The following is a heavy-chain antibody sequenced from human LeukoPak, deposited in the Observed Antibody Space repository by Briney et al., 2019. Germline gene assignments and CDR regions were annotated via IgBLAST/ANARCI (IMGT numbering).Heavy chain of an antibody. CDR2: ISSSSSYI. Sequence: GGSLRLSCAASGFTFSSYSMNWVRQAPGKGLEWVSSISSSSSYIYYADSVKGRFTISRDNSKNTLYLQMNSLRAEDTAVYYCAKDVVVVVAATRRPGYFDYWGQGTLVTVSS. D-gene: IGHD2-15*01. J-gene: IGHJ4*02. V-gene: IGHV3-21*01. CDR3: AKDVVVVVAATRRPGYFDY. CDR1: GFTFSSYS.